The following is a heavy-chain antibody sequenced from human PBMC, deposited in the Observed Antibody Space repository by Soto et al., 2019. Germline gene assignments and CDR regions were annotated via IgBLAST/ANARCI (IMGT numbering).Heavy chain of an antibody. J-gene: IGHJ4*02. V-gene: IGHV1-8*01. D-gene: IGHD6-13*01. CDR3: ARVRAAAGTYYFDY. CDR2: MNPNSGNT. Sequence: QVQLVQSGAEVKKPGASVKVSCKASGYTFTSYDINWVRQATGQGLEWMGWMNPNSGNTGYAQKFQGRVTMTRNTSISTAYMELSSLRSEDTAVYYCARVRAAAGTYYFDYWGQGTLVTVSS. CDR1: GYTFTSYD.